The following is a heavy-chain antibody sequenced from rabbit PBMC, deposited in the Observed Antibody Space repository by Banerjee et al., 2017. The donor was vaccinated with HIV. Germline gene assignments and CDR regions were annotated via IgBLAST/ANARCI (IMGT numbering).Heavy chain of an antibody. CDR1: GFSFSNKYV. Sequence: QEQLEESGGGLVKPEGSLTLTCTASGFSFSNKYVMCWVRQAPGKGLEWIACINTGTSGSTYYASWAKGRFTISKTSWTTVTLQMTSLTAADTATYFCARDQYTSSRGYFNLWGPGTLVTVS. J-gene: IGHJ4*01. D-gene: IGHD1-1*01. CDR3: ARDQYTSSRGYFNL. CDR2: INTGTSGST. V-gene: IGHV1S45*01.